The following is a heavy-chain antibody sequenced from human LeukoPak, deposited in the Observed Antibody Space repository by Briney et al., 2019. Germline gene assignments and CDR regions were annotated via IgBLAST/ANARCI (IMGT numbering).Heavy chain of an antibody. Sequence: ASVKVSCKASGYTFTSYYMHWVRQAPGQGLEWMGIINPSGGSTSYAQKFQGRVTMTRDTSTSTVYMELSSLRSEDTAVYYCARPWHDSSGYYPVEYFQHWGQGTLVTVSS. V-gene: IGHV1-46*01. CDR2: INPSGGST. CDR3: ARPWHDSSGYYPVEYFQH. D-gene: IGHD3-22*01. J-gene: IGHJ1*01. CDR1: GYTFTSYY.